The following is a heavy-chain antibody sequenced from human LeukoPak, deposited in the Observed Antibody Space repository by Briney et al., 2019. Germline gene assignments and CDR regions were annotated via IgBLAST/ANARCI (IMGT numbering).Heavy chain of an antibody. V-gene: IGHV3-23*01. CDR1: GFTFSIYA. Sequence: GXSLRLSCAASGFTFSIYAISWVGQAQGKGLEWVSSISSKGELTFYADSVKARFTISRDNSESTLYLQMNILRAEDTAIYYCTRDRPNYYGSDGHYYRRNGDYWGQGTLVTVSS. D-gene: IGHD3-22*01. CDR3: TRDRPNYYGSDGHYYRRNGDY. J-gene: IGHJ4*02. CDR2: ISSKGELT.